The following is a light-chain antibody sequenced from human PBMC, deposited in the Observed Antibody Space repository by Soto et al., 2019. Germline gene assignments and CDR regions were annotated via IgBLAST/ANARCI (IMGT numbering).Light chain of an antibody. V-gene: IGLV2-8*01. Sequence: QSALTQTPSASGSPGQPVTISSPGTGSDIGGYDHVSWYQQHPGKAPKVMIYEVTKRPSGVPDRFSGSKAGNTASLTVFGLQAEDEADYYCSSFAGPVWVFGGGTKLTVL. J-gene: IGLJ3*02. CDR3: SSFAGPVWV. CDR2: EVT. CDR1: GSDIGGYDH.